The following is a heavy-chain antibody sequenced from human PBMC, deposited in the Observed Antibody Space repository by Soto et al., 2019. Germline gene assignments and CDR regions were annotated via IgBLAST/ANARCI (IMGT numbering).Heavy chain of an antibody. D-gene: IGHD6-13*01. J-gene: IGHJ4*02. CDR1: GGSISSYY. CDR3: ARGYSSSWLGEYYFDY. Sequence: SETLSLTCTVSGGSISSYYWSWIRQPPGKGLEWIGYIYYSGSTNYNPSLKSRVTISVDTSKNQFSLKLSSVTAADTAVYYCARGYSSSWLGEYYFDYWGQGTLVTVSS. V-gene: IGHV4-59*01. CDR2: IYYSGST.